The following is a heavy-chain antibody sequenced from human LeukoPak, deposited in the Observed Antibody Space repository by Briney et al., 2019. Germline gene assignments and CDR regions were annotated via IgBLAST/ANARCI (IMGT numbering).Heavy chain of an antibody. D-gene: IGHD3-22*01. CDR2: ISSSSSTI. V-gene: IGHV3-48*01. CDR3: ARGGSDSSGYYESEYFQH. Sequence: PGGSLRLSCAASGFTLSSYSMNRVRQAPGKGLEWVSYISSSSSTIYYADSVKGRFTISRDNSKNTLYLQMNSLRAEDTAVYYCARGGSDSSGYYESEYFQHWGQGTLVTVPS. J-gene: IGHJ1*01. CDR1: GFTLSSYS.